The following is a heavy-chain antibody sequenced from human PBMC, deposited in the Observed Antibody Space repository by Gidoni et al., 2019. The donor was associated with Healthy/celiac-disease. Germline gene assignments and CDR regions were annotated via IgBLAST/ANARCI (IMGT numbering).Heavy chain of an antibody. CDR3: AKDRELVY. Sequence: QVQLVESGGGVVQPGRSLRLSCAASGFTFSSSGMHWVRQAPGKGLEWVAVISYDGSNKYYADSVKGRFTISRDNSKNTLYLQMNSLRAEDTAVYYCAKDRELVYWGQGTLVTVSS. CDR1: GFTFSSSG. D-gene: IGHD1-26*01. V-gene: IGHV3-30*18. J-gene: IGHJ4*02. CDR2: ISYDGSNK.